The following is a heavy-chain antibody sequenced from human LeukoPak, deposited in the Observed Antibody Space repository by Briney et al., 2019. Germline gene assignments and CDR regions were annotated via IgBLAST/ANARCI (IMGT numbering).Heavy chain of an antibody. D-gene: IGHD2-2*01. J-gene: IGHJ4*02. V-gene: IGHV3-30*02. CDR2: IRYDGSNK. CDR3: AKGWALGVPGALRDC. CDR1: GFTFSSYG. Sequence: GGSLRLSCAASGFTFSSYGMHWVRQAPGKGLEWVAFIRYDGSNKYYADSVKGRFTIFRDNSKNTLYLQMNSLRFEDTAVYYCAKGWALGVPGALRDCWGQGTLVTVSS.